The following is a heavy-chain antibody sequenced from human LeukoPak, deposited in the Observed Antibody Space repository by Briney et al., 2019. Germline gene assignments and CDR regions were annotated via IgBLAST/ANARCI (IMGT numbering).Heavy chain of an antibody. CDR1: GGAISSYY. V-gene: IGHV4-59*01. CDR3: ARGSGYPYYFDY. D-gene: IGHD5-18*01. CDR2: IYYSGNT. J-gene: IGHJ4*02. Sequence: SETLSLTCTVSGGAISSYYWSWIRQPPGKGLEWIGCIYYSGNTNYNPSLKSRVTISLDTFKIQLSLKLSSVTAADTAVYYCARGSGYPYYFDYWGQGALVTVSS.